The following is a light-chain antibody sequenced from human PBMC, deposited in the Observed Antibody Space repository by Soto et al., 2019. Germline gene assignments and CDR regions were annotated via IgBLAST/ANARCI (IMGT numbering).Light chain of an antibody. J-gene: IGLJ1*01. CDR2: SND. V-gene: IGLV1-47*02. CDR1: SFNIGFNY. Sequence: QSVLTQPPSASGTPGQTVTISCSGSSFNIGFNYVYWYQQLPGMAPKLLIHSNDERPSGVPDRFSGSKSGTSASLAISGLRSEDEAEYYCAAWDDSLSGGVFGTGTKVTGL. CDR3: AAWDDSLSGGV.